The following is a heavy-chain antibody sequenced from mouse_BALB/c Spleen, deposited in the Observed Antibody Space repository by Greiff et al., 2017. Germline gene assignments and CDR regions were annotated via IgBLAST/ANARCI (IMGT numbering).Heavy chain of an antibody. CDR2: ISYSGST. D-gene: IGHD2-10*01. CDR1: GYSITSDYA. CDR3: ARRGAYYGNFFAY. V-gene: IGHV3-2*02. J-gene: IGHJ3*01. Sequence: EVKVEESGPGLVKPSQSLSLTCTVTGYSITSDYAWNWIRQFPGNKLEWMGYISYSGSTSYNPSLKSRISITRDTSKNQFFLQLNSVTTEDTATYYCARRGAYYGNFFAYWGQGTLVTVSA.